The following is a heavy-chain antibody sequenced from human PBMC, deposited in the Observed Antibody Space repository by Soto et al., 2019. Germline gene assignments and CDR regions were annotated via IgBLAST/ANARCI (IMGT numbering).Heavy chain of an antibody. J-gene: IGHJ4*02. V-gene: IGHV2-5*02. CDR3: AGRDGEGYGFDY. CDR2: IYWDDDR. Sequence: QITLKESGPTLVKPTQTLTLTCNCSGFSRSTSGMGMGWIRQPPGKALEWLALIYWDDDRRYSPSLKTRLTITQENTKHPVVLTMTHMDPMDTATYYWAGRDGEGYGFDYWGQGTLVTVSS. CDR1: GFSRSTSGMG. D-gene: IGHD4-17*01.